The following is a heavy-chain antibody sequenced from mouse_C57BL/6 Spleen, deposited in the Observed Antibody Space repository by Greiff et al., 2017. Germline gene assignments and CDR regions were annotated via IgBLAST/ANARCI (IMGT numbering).Heavy chain of an antibody. J-gene: IGHJ1*03. V-gene: IGHV1-64*01. D-gene: IGHD2-5*01. Sequence: VQLQQPGAELVKPGASVKLSCKASGYTFTSYWMHWVKQRPGQGLEWIGMIHPNSGSTNYNEKFKSKATLTVEKSSSTAYMQLSSLTSEDSAVYYCARRSNYGYFDVWGTGTTVTVSS. CDR3: ARRSNYGYFDV. CDR1: GYTFTSYW. CDR2: IHPNSGST.